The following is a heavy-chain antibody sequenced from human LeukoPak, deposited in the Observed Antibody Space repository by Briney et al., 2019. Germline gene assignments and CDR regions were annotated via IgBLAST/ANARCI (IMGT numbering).Heavy chain of an antibody. CDR3: ARGTLDF. D-gene: IGHD4-23*01. CDR1: GGSFSGYY. V-gene: IGHV4-34*01. J-gene: IGHJ4*02. Sequence: SETLSLTCAVYGGSFSGYYWSWIRQPPGKGLEWIGEINHSGSTNYNPSLKSRVTISVDTSKNQFSLKLSSVTAADTAVYYCARGTLDFWGQGTLVTVSS. CDR2: INHSGST.